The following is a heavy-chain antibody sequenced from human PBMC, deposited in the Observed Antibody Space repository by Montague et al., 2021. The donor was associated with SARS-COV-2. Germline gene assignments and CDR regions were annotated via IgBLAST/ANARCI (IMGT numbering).Heavy chain of an antibody. J-gene: IGHJ3*02. V-gene: IGHV3-30-3*01. Sequence: SLRLSCAASGFTFSSYAMHWVRQAPGKGLEWVAVISYDGSNKYYADSVKGRFTISRDNSKNTLYLQMNSLRAEDTAVYYCARECIAVAEDAFDIWGQGTMVTVSS. D-gene: IGHD6-19*01. CDR2: ISYDGSNK. CDR1: GFTFSSYA. CDR3: ARECIAVAEDAFDI.